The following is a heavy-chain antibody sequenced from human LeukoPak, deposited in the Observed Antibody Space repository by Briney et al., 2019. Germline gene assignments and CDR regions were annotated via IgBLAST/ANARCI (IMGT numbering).Heavy chain of an antibody. Sequence: ASVKVSCKASGYTFTSYYMHWVRQAPGQGLEWMGIINPSSGSTSYAQRFQGRVTMTRDTSTSTVYMELSSLRSEDTAVYYCARDGENYYDSSGYYGRSWFDPWGQGTLVTVSS. V-gene: IGHV1-46*01. D-gene: IGHD3-22*01. CDR2: INPSSGST. J-gene: IGHJ5*02. CDR1: GYTFTSYY. CDR3: ARDGENYYDSSGYYGRSWFDP.